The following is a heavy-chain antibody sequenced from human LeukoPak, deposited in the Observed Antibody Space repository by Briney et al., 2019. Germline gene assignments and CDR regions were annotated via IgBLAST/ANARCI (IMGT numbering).Heavy chain of an antibody. V-gene: IGHV3-48*03. CDR1: GFTFSSYE. CDR3: AREGWDLLFDFDY. D-gene: IGHD1-26*01. J-gene: IGHJ4*02. Sequence: GGSLRLSCAASGFTFSSYEMNWVRQAPGKGLEWVSYIDTSGSTTYYAESVKGRFTISRDNAKNSLYLQMNSLRAEDTAVYYCAREGWDLLFDFDYWGQGTLVTVSS. CDR2: IDTSGSTT.